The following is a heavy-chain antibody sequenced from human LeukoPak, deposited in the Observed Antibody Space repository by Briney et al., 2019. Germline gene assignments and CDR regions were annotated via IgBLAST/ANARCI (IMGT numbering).Heavy chain of an antibody. CDR1: GGSISDCY. J-gene: IGHJ4*02. CDR3: ARHSSDWFYFDS. V-gene: IGHV4-59*01. CDR2: VYYNGNT. D-gene: IGHD3-9*01. Sequence: SETLSLTCSVSGGSISDCYWSWVRQPPGKTLEWIGYVYYNGNTKYSPSLKSRVTMSVDSSKNQFSLKLTSVTAADTAIYYCARHSSDWFYFDSWGRGTPVTVSS.